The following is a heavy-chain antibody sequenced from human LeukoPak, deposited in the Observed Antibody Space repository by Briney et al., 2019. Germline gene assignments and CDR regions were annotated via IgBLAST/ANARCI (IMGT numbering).Heavy chain of an antibody. CDR2: VYYSGST. CDR3: AREHRSSQGRPYGMDV. V-gene: IGHV4-39*07. J-gene: IGHJ6*04. D-gene: IGHD6-13*01. Sequence: SETLSLTCTVSGDSINTNIYCWGWIRQPPGKGLEWIGHVYYSGSTYSSPSLKGRVTILLDTSNNHFSLRLSSVTAADTAVYYCAREHRSSQGRPYGMDVWGKGTTVTVSS. CDR1: GDSINTNIYC.